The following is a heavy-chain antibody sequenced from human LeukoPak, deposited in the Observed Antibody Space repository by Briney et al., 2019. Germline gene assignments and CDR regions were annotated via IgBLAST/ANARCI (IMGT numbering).Heavy chain of an antibody. CDR3: ARAGQACSSTSCYLMYAFDI. CDR1: GYTFTSYD. CDR2: INPNSGNT. V-gene: IGHV1-8*01. Sequence: GASVKVSCKASGYTFTSYDINWVRQATGQGLEWMGCINPNSGNTGYAQNFKGRFTMTRNTSINTAYMELNSLRSEDTAVYYCARAGQACSSTSCYLMYAFDIWGQGTMVTVSS. D-gene: IGHD2-2*01. J-gene: IGHJ3*02.